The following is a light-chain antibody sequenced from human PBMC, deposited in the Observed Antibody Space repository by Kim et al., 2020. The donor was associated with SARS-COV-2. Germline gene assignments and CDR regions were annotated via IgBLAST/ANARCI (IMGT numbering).Light chain of an antibody. Sequence: PGQTANITCSGDKLGDQYACWYQQKPGQSPVLVIYQDKKRPSGIPERISGSNSGNTATLTISGTQATDEADYYCQAWDSSTASVVFGGGTQLTVL. CDR3: QAWDSSTASVV. CDR2: QDK. V-gene: IGLV3-1*01. CDR1: KLGDQY. J-gene: IGLJ2*01.